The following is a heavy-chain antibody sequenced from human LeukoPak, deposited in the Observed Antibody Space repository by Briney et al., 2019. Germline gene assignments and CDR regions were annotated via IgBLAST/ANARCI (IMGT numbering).Heavy chain of an antibody. J-gene: IGHJ3*02. CDR3: ARGKLGSFDI. CDR2: IWYDESNK. V-gene: IGHV3-33*01. D-gene: IGHD3-10*01. Sequence: PGGSLRLSCAASGFTFSSYDMHWVRQAPGKGLEWVALIWYDESNKYYADSVKGRFTISRDNSKNTLYLQMNSLRVEDTAVYYCARGKLGSFDIWGQGTLVTVSS. CDR1: GFTFSSYD.